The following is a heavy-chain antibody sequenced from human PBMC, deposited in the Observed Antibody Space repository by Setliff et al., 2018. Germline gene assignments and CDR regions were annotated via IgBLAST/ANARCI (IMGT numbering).Heavy chain of an antibody. D-gene: IGHD3-3*01. Sequence: SETLSLTCSVSTASMTYYYWSWIRQPPGKGLEWIGHVYDTGSTKYSPSLKGRVTISMDTSVNEFSLRLTSVTAADTAMYYCARMTGFLYMDVWGKGTPVTVSS. V-gene: IGHV4-59*08. CDR3: ARMTGFLYMDV. CDR2: VYDTGST. J-gene: IGHJ6*04. CDR1: TASMTYYY.